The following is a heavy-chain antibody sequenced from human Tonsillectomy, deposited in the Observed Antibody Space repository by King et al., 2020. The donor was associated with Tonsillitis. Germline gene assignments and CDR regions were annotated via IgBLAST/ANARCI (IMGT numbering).Heavy chain of an antibody. CDR3: ARLSPLRMFGELGDYYGMDV. CDR2: INHSGIT. V-gene: IGHV4-34*01. J-gene: IGHJ6*02. D-gene: IGHD3-10*02. CDR1: GGSFSNYY. Sequence: VQLQQWGAGLLRPSETLSLTCAVYGGSFSNYYWSWIRQPPGKGLEWIGEINHSGITKYNPSLKSRVTVSLDTSKNQFSLKLNSVTAAATALYYCARLSPLRMFGELGDYYGMDVWGQGTTVTVSS.